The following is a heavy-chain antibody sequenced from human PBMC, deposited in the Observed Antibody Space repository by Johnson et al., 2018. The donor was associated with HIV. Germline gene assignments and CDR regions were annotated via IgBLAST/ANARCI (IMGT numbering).Heavy chain of an antibody. CDR3: ASDGWELLGVAAFDV. Sequence: EQLVESGGGVVQPGGSLRLSCAASGFTFDDYGMNWVRLVPGKGLEWVAGINWNSGRTGSADSLKGRFTISRDTSKNTLYLPMNSLRPEDTAVYYCASDGWELLGVAAFDVWGQGTLVTVSS. D-gene: IGHD1-26*01. V-gene: IGHV3-20*04. CDR2: INWNSGRT. CDR1: GFTFDDYG. J-gene: IGHJ3*01.